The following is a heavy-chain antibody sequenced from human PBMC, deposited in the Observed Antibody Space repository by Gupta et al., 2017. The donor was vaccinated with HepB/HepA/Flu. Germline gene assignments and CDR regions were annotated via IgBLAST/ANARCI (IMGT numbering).Heavy chain of an antibody. Sequence: EVQLLESGGGLVQPGGSLRLSCIVSGFTFSSYAMNWFRQTPGKGLEWVSGISLGNGDATYYADSAKGRFTITRDNSKNTLYLQMNSLRAEDTAVYYCAKVNTDCNHVNCVKGWFDWGQGTLVTVSS. CDR1: GFTFSSYA. J-gene: IGHJ4*02. D-gene: IGHD2/OR15-2a*01. CDR3: AKVNTDCNHVNCVKGWFD. CDR2: ISLGNGDAT. V-gene: IGHV3-23*01.